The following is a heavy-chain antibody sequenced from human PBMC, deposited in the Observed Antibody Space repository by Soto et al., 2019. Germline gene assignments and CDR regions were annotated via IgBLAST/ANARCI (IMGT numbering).Heavy chain of an antibody. CDR3: TRDASRDSSARGWFDP. D-gene: IGHD6-13*01. CDR2: ISSNSAYI. J-gene: IGHJ5*02. V-gene: IGHV3-21*01. Sequence: GWSLRLSCAASGFTFRSFTMKSGRQSPGKGLEWVSTISSNSAYIYYTDALRGRFTISRDNAKNSLHLQMNSLRAEDTAVYYCTRDASRDSSARGWFDPWGPGTLVTVSS. CDR1: GFTFRSFT.